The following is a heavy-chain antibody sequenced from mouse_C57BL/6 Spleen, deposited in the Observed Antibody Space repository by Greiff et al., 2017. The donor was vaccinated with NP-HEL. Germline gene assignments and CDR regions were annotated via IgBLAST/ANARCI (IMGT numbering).Heavy chain of an antibody. CDR1: GFTFSSYG. D-gene: IGHD1-1*01. CDR2: ISSGGSYT. J-gene: IGHJ3*01. Sequence: EVKLMESGGDLVKPGGSLKLSCAASGFTFSSYGMSWVRQTPDKRLEWVATISSGGSYTYYPDSVKGRFNLSRDNAKNTLYLQMSSLKSEDTALYYCARREGITTFAYWGQGTLVTVSA. V-gene: IGHV5-6*02. CDR3: ARREGITTFAY.